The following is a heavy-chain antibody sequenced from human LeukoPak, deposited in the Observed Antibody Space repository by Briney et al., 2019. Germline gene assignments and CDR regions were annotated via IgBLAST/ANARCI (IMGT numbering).Heavy chain of an antibody. CDR3: AKAASGNWNDVSDY. J-gene: IGHJ4*02. CDR2: ISGRGVST. V-gene: IGHV3-23*01. D-gene: IGHD1-20*01. Sequence: GGSLRLSCAASGFTFSTYAMSWARQAPGKGLEWVSAISGRGVSTSYADSVRGRFTISRDNSKNTLHLQMNSLRAEDTAVYYCAKAASGNWNDVSDYWGQGTLVTVSS. CDR1: GFTFSTYA.